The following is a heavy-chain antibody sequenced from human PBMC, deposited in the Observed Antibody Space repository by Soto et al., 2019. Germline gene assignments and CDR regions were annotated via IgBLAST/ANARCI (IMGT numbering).Heavy chain of an antibody. CDR2: IYHSGST. Sequence: PSETLSLTCAVSSGSISSSNWWSWVRQPPGKELKCIGEIYHSGSTNYNPSLKSRVTISVDKSKNQFSLKLSSVTAADTAVYYCSRGLIVVVPAAMTGYYYMDVWGKGTTVTVSS. CDR3: SRGLIVVVPAAMTGYYYMDV. CDR1: SGSISSSNW. J-gene: IGHJ6*03. V-gene: IGHV4-4*02. D-gene: IGHD2-2*01.